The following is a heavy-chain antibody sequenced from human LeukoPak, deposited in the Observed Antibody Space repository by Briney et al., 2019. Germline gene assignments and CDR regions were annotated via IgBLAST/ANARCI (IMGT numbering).Heavy chain of an antibody. Sequence: RPGGSLRLSCAASGFTFSSSSMNWVRQAPGKGLEWVSSISMSSSYIYYADSVKGRFTISRDKAKNSLYLQMNSLRAEDTAVYYCARAIPYDSRPTDYWGQGTLVTVSS. D-gene: IGHD3-22*01. CDR2: ISMSSSYI. V-gene: IGHV3-21*01. J-gene: IGHJ4*02. CDR1: GFTFSSSS. CDR3: ARAIPYDSRPTDY.